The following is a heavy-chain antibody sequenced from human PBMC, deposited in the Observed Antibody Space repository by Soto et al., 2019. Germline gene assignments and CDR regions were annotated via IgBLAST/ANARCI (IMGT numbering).Heavy chain of an antibody. CDR2: INHRGST. J-gene: IGHJ5*01. CDR1: GGSFSGYY. Sequence: SETLSLTCAVYGGSFSGYYWSRIRQPPGKGLEWIGEINHRGSTNYNPSLKSRVTISVDTSKNQFSLKLSSVTAADTAVYYCARAIWGSYRYMELSYGFDSWGQGTLVTVSS. D-gene: IGHD3-16*02. CDR3: ARAIWGSYRYMELSYGFDS. V-gene: IGHV4-34*01.